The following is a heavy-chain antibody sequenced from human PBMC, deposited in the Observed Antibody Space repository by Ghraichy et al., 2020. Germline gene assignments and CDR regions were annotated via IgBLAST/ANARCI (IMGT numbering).Heavy chain of an antibody. V-gene: IGHV1-18*01. Sequence: SVKVSCKASGYTFTSYGISWVRQAPGQGLEWMGWISAYNGNTNYAQKLQGRVTMTTDTSTSTAYMELRSLRSDDTAVYYCARERHYYDSSGLYSPNYYYGMDVWGQGTTVTVSS. D-gene: IGHD3-22*01. J-gene: IGHJ6*02. CDR3: ARERHYYDSSGLYSPNYYYGMDV. CDR2: ISAYNGNT. CDR1: GYTFTSYG.